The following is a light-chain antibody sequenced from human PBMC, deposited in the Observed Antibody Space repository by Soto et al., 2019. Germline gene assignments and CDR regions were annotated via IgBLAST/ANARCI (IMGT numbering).Light chain of an antibody. CDR3: QQLNSYSIVT. V-gene: IGKV1-9*01. CDR1: QDISSY. CDR2: GAS. J-gene: IGKJ3*01. Sequence: DIQLTHSPSFLSSSVGDRFTITWRARQDISSYLAWYQQKPGKAPNLLIFGASSLQSGVPSRFSGSGSGTEFTLTISSLQPEDFATYYCQQLNSYSIVTFGPGTKVDI.